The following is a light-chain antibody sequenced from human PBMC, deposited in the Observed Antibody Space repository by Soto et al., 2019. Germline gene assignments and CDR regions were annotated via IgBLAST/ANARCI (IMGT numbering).Light chain of an antibody. CDR3: SSYTTSSTRV. CDR1: SSDVGSYNY. CDR2: DVS. Sequence: QSVLTQPASVSGSPGQSITISCTGTSSDVGSYNYVSWYQQHPAKAPKLMIYDVSNRPSGVSNRFSGSNSGNTASLTISGLQSEDDADYYCSSYTTSSTRVFGGGTKVTVL. J-gene: IGLJ3*02. V-gene: IGLV2-14*01.